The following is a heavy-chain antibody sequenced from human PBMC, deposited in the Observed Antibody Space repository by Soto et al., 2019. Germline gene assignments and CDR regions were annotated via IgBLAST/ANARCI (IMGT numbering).Heavy chain of an antibody. D-gene: IGHD2-8*01. J-gene: IGHJ4*02. CDR1: GGTFKNYA. CDR2: IIPIFDTP. Sequence: QVQLVQSGAEVKKPGSSVKVSCKASGGTFKNYAIRWVRQAPGQGLEWMGGIIPIFDTPDYAQKFQGRVTITADKSRTIVYMELSSLRSDDTAVYYCARGPPRRDGYNTNWGQGTLVTVSS. CDR3: ARGPPRRDGYNTN. V-gene: IGHV1-69*06.